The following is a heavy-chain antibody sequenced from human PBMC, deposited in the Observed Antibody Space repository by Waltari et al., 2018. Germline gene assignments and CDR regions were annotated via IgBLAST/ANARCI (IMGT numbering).Heavy chain of an antibody. CDR1: GFTFEDYA. CDR3: ARGFSSSWFYFDY. CDR2: ISWNSGSI. V-gene: IGHV3-9*01. Sequence: EVQLVESGGGLVQPGRSLRLSCAASGFTFEDYAMHWVRQAPGKGLGWVSGISWNSGSIGYGDSVKGRFTISRDNSKNTLYLQMNSLRAEDTAVYYCARGFSSSWFYFDYWGQGTLVTVSS. J-gene: IGHJ4*02. D-gene: IGHD6-13*01.